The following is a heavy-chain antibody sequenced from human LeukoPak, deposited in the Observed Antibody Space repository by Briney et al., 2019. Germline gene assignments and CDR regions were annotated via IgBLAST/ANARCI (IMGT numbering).Heavy chain of an antibody. CDR2: ISPSDSTI. V-gene: IGHV3-48*03. J-gene: IGHJ6*04. Sequence: GGSLRLSCAASGFTFSSYDMNWVRQAPGKGLEWVSFISPSDSTIYYAESVKGRFTISRDNAKNSVYLQMNSLRVEATAVYYCARGRGSVWGKGTTVTVSS. CDR3: ARGRGSV. D-gene: IGHD5-12*01. CDR1: GFTFSSYD.